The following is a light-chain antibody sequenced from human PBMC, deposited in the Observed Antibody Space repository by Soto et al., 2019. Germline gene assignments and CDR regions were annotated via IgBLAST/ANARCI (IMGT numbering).Light chain of an antibody. CDR3: QQYGDSPRS. V-gene: IGKV3-11*01. Sequence: EIVLTQSPATRSLSPLEIAALCFRASQSVGNNLAWYQQKPGQAPGLLIYEASTRATGIPARFSGSGSGTDFTLTISRLEPGDFAVYYCQQYGDSPRSFGQGTKVDI. J-gene: IGKJ1*01. CDR2: EAS. CDR1: QSVGNN.